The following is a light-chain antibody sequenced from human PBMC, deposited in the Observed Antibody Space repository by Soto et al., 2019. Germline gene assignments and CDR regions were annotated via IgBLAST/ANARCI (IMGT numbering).Light chain of an antibody. V-gene: IGKV3-15*01. CDR1: QSVSSN. Sequence: IVLTQAPATLSLSPWERATLSCRASQSVSSNLAWYQQKPGQSPRLLIYGASTRATGIPARFSGSGSGTEFTLTISSLQSEDFGVYYCHQYNNLWTFGQGTKVDIK. J-gene: IGKJ1*01. CDR2: GAS. CDR3: HQYNNLWT.